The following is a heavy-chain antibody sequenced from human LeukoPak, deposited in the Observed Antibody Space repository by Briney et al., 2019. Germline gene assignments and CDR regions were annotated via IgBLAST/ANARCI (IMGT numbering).Heavy chain of an antibody. CDR3: ARGYGDYEERFDP. CDR2: IIPIFGTA. D-gene: IGHD4-17*01. J-gene: IGHJ5*02. Sequence: SVKVSCKASGGTFSSYAIIWVRQAPGQGLEWMGRIIPIFGTANYAQKFQGRVTITTDESTSTAYMELSSLRSEDTAVYYCARGYGDYEERFDPWGQGTLVTVSS. CDR1: GGTFSSYA. V-gene: IGHV1-69*05.